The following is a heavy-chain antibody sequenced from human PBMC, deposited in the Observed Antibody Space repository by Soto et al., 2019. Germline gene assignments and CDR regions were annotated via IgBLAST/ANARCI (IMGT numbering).Heavy chain of an antibody. CDR1: GFTFSNYA. Sequence: GGSLRLSCAASGFTFSNYAMSWVRQAPGKGLQWVSTISGSGASTYYGDSVKGRFTLSRDNSENTLFLQMDSLRAEDTAVYYCAKGDLLTGVAHFDYWGQGTLVTVSS. CDR2: ISGSGAST. D-gene: IGHD7-27*01. CDR3: AKGDLLTGVAHFDY. V-gene: IGHV3-23*01. J-gene: IGHJ4*02.